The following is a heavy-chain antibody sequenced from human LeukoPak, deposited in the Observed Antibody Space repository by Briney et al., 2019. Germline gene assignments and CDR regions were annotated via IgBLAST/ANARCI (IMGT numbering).Heavy chain of an antibody. CDR2: INHSGST. CDR1: GGSFSGYY. CDR3: ASSGITMVRGVTTSGDY. Sequence: SETLSLTCVVYGGSFSGYYWSWIRQPPGKGLEWIGEINHSGSTNYNPSLKSRVTISVDTSKNQFSLKLSSVTAADTAVYYCASSGITMVRGVTTSGDYWGQGTLVTVSS. D-gene: IGHD3-10*01. J-gene: IGHJ4*02. V-gene: IGHV4-34*01.